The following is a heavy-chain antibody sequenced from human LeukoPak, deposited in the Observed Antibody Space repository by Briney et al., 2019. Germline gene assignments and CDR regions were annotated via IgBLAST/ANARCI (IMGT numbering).Heavy chain of an antibody. Sequence: GGSLRLSCAASGFTFSSYSMSWVRQAPGKGLEWVSSISSSSSYIYYADSVKGRFTISRDNAKNSLYLQMNSLRAEDTAVYYCARGQSSTSCCHFDYWGQGTLVTVSS. CDR1: GFTFSSYS. V-gene: IGHV3-21*01. J-gene: IGHJ4*02. CDR3: ARGQSSTSCCHFDY. CDR2: ISSSSSYI. D-gene: IGHD2-2*01.